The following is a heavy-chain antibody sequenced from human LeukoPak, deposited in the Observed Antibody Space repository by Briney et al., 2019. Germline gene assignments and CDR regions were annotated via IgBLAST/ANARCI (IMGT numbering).Heavy chain of an antibody. Sequence: GGSLRLSCAASGFTFDDYAMHWVRQAPGKGLEWVSGISWNSGSICYADSVKGRFTISRDNAKNSLYLQMNSLRAEDTALYYCAKDKAVAGDYYFDYWGQGTLVTVSS. CDR1: GFTFDDYA. CDR2: ISWNSGSI. D-gene: IGHD6-19*01. CDR3: AKDKAVAGDYYFDY. V-gene: IGHV3-9*01. J-gene: IGHJ4*02.